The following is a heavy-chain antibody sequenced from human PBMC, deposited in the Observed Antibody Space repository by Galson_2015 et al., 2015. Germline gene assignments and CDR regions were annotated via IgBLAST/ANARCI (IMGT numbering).Heavy chain of an antibody. D-gene: IGHD2-15*01. CDR2: IIPILGKT. J-gene: IGHJ5*02. CDR1: GGGTFRNYG. V-gene: IGHV1-69*13. CDR3: AGEGCSGVGCLLSNWFDP. Sequence: SVKVSCKASGGGTFRNYGVSWVRQAPGQGLEWMGGIIPILGKTNYAQKFQGRVTITADESTSTAYMEMSSLRSEDTAVYFCAGEGCSGVGCLLSNWFDPWGQGTLVTVSS.